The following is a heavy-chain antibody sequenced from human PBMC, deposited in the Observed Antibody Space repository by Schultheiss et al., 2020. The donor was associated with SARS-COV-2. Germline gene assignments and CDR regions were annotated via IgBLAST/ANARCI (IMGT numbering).Heavy chain of an antibody. CDR3: ARRRQDTNAYSYFDS. CDR1: GGSISCYY. D-gene: IGHD4-11*01. CDR2: IYYSVNT. J-gene: IGHJ4*02. V-gene: IGHV4-59*08. Sequence: SQTLSLTCTVSGGSISCYYWTWIRQTPGKGLEWIGYIYYSVNTWYNPSLKSRVTISGDTSKNQFSLKLNSVTAADTAVYYCARRRQDTNAYSYFDSWGQGTLVTVSS.